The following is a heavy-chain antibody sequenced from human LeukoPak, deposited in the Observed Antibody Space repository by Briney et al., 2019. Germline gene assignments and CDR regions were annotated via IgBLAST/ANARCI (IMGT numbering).Heavy chain of an antibody. V-gene: IGHV3-21*01. CDR2: ITSSSSYI. CDR1: GFTFSSYS. Sequence: GGSLRLSCAASGFTFSSYSMNWVRQAPGKGLEWVSSITSSSSYIYYADSVKGRFTISRDNAKNSLYLRMNSLRAEDTAVYYCARCDYYDSSGYYYFDYWGQGTLVTVSS. D-gene: IGHD3-22*01. J-gene: IGHJ4*02. CDR3: ARCDYYDSSGYYYFDY.